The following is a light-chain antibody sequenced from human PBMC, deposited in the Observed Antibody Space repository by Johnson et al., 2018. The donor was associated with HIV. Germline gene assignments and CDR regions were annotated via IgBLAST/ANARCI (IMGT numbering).Light chain of an antibody. V-gene: IGLV1-44*01. Sequence: QSVLTQPPSVSAAPGQKVTISCSGSSSNIGSNTVNWYQQLPGTAPKLLIYRNNQRPSGVPDRFSGSKSGTSASLAISGLQSEDEADYFCATWDDSLNGFFVFGTGTKVTVL. CDR1: SSNIGSNT. CDR2: RNN. J-gene: IGLJ1*01. CDR3: ATWDDSLNGFFV.